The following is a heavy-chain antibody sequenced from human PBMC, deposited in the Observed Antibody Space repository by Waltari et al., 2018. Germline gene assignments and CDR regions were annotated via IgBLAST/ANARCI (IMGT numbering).Heavy chain of an antibody. Sequence: EVQLVESGGGLVQPGGSRRLSCAAYGFTFSSHDMHWVRQATGKGLEWVSAIGTAGDTYYPGSVKGRFTISRENAKNSLYLQMNSLRAGDTAVYYCARRAIDWYFDLWGRGTLVTVSS. V-gene: IGHV3-13*01. CDR3: ARRAIDWYFDL. CDR1: GFTFSSHD. CDR2: IGTAGDT. J-gene: IGHJ2*01.